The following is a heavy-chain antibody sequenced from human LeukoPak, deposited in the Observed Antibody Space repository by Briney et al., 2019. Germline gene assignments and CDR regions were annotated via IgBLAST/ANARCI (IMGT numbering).Heavy chain of an antibody. CDR1: GFTFSNYG. J-gene: IGHJ4*02. D-gene: IGHD2/OR15-2a*01. Sequence: PGGSLRLSCAASGFTFSNYGMHWVRQAPGKGLEWVAFIRYDGSNKYYADSVKGRFTISRDNTKNTVYLQMNSLRAEDTAVYYSALLTRSNPPFDYWGQGTLVTVSS. CDR3: ALLTRSNPPFDY. V-gene: IGHV3-30*02. CDR2: IRYDGSNK.